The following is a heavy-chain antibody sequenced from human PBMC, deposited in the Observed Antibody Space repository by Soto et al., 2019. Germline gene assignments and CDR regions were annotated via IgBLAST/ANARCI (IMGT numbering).Heavy chain of an antibody. CDR2: ISYDGSNK. V-gene: IGHV3-30-3*01. Sequence: GGSLGFSCATCGFTFSSYAMHWVRQAPGKGLEWAAVISYDGSNKYYADSVKGRFTISRDNSKNTLYLQMNSLRAEDTAVYYCARDGRSGYYFDNGMDVWGQGTTVTVSS. D-gene: IGHD3-3*01. J-gene: IGHJ6*01. CDR1: GFTFSSYA. CDR3: ARDGRSGYYFDNGMDV.